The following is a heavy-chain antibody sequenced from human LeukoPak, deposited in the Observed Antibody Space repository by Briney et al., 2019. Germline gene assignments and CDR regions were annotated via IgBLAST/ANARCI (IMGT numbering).Heavy chain of an antibody. D-gene: IGHD3-22*01. CDR1: GGSISSGGFS. CDR2: IYHSGTT. J-gene: IGHJ4*02. CDR3: ARVLRYRDSSGSTDLAYFDY. Sequence: PSETLSLTCVVSGGSISSGGFSWSWIRQLPGKGLEWIGYIYHSGTTYYNPSLKSRVTISVDMSKNQFSLKLSSVTAADTAVYYCARVLRYRDSSGSTDLAYFDYWGQGTLVTVSS. V-gene: IGHV4-30-2*01.